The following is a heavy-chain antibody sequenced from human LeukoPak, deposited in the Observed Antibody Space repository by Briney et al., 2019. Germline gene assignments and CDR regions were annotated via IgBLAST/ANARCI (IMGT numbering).Heavy chain of an antibody. CDR3: ARARVGYSSSWYYRY. V-gene: IGHV4-59*12. J-gene: IGHJ4*02. D-gene: IGHD6-13*01. Sequence: SETLSLTCSVSDGSINSYYWNWIRRPPGKGLEWIGYIYYNGNTNYSPSLKSRVTMSVDTSKNQFSLKLSSVTAADTAVYYCARARVGYSSSWYYRYWGQGTLVTVSS. CDR2: IYYNGNT. CDR1: DGSINSYY.